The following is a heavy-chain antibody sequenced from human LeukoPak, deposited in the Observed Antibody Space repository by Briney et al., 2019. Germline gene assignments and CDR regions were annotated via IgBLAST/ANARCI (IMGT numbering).Heavy chain of an antibody. J-gene: IGHJ6*02. D-gene: IGHD5-18*01. CDR3: AKDLSRGYSYGYYYYYGMDV. CDR1: GFTFDDYA. Sequence: GGSLRLSCAASGFTFDDYAMHWVRQAPGKGLEWVSGTSWNSGSIGYADSVKGRFTISRDNAKNSLYLQMNSLRAEDTALYYCAKDLSRGYSYGYYYYYGMDVWGQGTMVTVSS. V-gene: IGHV3-9*01. CDR2: TSWNSGSI.